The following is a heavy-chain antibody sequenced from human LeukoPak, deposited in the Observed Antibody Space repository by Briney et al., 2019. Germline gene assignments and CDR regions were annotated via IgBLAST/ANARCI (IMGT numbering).Heavy chain of an antibody. D-gene: IGHD3-10*01. CDR2: IYYSGST. V-gene: IGHV4-59*08. CDR1: GGSISSYY. Sequence: SETLSLTGTVSGGSISSYYWSWIRQPPGKGLEWIGDIYYSGSTNYNPSLKSRVTISVDTSKNHFSLKLSSVTAADTAVYYCARRGVINWFDPWGQGTLVTVSS. CDR3: ARRGVINWFDP. J-gene: IGHJ5*02.